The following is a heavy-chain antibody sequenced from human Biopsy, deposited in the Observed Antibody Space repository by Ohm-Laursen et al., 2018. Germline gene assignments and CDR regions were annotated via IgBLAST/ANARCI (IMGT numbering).Heavy chain of an antibody. CDR2: ISGYNGNT. V-gene: IGHV1-18*01. J-gene: IGHJ4*02. D-gene: IGHD2-21*01. CDR1: GYNFNSYG. CDR3: ARVALPLYLDN. Sequence: GASVKVSCKASGYNFNSYGISWVRQAPGQGLEWMGRISGYNGNTKYAQKFQGRVTMTTDTSTSAVYMEVRSLRSDDTAVYYCARVALPLYLDNWGQGTRVTVSS.